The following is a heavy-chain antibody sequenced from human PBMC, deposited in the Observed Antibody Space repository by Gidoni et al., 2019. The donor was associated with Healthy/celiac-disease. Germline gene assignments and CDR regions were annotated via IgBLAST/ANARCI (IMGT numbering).Heavy chain of an antibody. CDR1: GFTFSSYG. CDR3: ARGKVGATPYYYYGMDV. Sequence: QVQLVASGGGVVQPGRSLRLHCAASGFTFSSYGMHWVRQAPGKGLEWVAVIWYDGSNKYYADSVKGRFTISRDNSKNTLYLQMNSLRAEDTAVYYCARGKVGATPYYYYGMDVWGQGTTVTVSS. D-gene: IGHD1-26*01. J-gene: IGHJ6*02. V-gene: IGHV3-33*01. CDR2: IWYDGSNK.